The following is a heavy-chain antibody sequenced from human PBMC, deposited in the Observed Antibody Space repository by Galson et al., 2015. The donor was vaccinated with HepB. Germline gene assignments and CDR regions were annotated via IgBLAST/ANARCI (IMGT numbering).Heavy chain of an antibody. Sequence: SLRLSCAASGFTFSDYRMHWVRQAPGKGLEWVSSISSDSGYIYYADSVKGRFTISRDNAKSSLFLQMYSLSAEDTAMYYCAREGGYSYGYWTWGQGTLVTVFS. J-gene: IGHJ5*02. CDR1: GFTFSDYR. V-gene: IGHV3-21*01. CDR3: AREGGYSYGYWT. D-gene: IGHD5-18*01. CDR2: ISSDSGYI.